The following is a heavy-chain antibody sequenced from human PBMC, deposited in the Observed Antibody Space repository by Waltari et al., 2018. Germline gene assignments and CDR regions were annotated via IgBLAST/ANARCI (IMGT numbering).Heavy chain of an antibody. V-gene: IGHV3-53*01. CDR1: GFTVSNNY. CDR2: NDYNERT. Sequence: EVQLVESAGGLIQPGGYLRLSCAASGFTVSNNYVSWVRQAPGKGLEWGSTNDYNERTDDADSVKCRFTISRDTAKNTLFLQMNSLRAEDTAVYYCATRVVVPGVPGMADYGGQGTLVTVSS. J-gene: IGHJ4*02. CDR3: ATRVVVPGVPGMADY. D-gene: IGHD2-2*01.